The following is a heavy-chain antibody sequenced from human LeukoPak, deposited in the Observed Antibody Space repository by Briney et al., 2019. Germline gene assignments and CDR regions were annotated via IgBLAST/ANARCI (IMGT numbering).Heavy chain of an antibody. V-gene: IGHV4-59*01. J-gene: IGHJ3*02. D-gene: IGHD3-10*01. CDR2: IYYSGST. CDR1: GGSISSYY. Sequence: PSETLSLTCTVSGGSISSYYWSWIRQPPGKGLEWIGYIYYSGSTNYNPSLKSRVTISVDTSKNQFSLKLSSVTAADTAVYYCARLGDYYGSGSYYRHNDAFDIWGQGTMVTVSS. CDR3: ARLGDYYGSGSYYRHNDAFDI.